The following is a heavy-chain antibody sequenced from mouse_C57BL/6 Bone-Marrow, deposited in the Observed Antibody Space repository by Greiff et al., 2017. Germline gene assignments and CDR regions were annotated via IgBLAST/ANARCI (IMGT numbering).Heavy chain of an antibody. CDR1: GYTFTSYW. V-gene: IGHV1-69*01. CDR2: IDPSDSYT. CDR3: ARSVVAKGYAMDY. J-gene: IGHJ4*01. Sequence: VKLQQPGAELVMPGASVKLSCKASGYTFTSYWMHWVKQRPGQGLEWIGEIDPSDSYTNYNQKFKGKSTLTVDKSSSTAYMQLSSLTSEDSAVYYCARSVVAKGYAMDYWGQGTSVTGSS. D-gene: IGHD1-1*01.